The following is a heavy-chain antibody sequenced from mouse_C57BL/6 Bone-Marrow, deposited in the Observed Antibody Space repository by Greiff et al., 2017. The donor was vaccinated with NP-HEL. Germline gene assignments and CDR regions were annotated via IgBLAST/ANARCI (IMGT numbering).Heavy chain of an antibody. V-gene: IGHV1-63*01. Sequence: VKLVESGAELVRPGTSVKMSCKASGYTFTNYWIGWAKQRPGHGLEWIGDIYPGGGYTNYNEKFKGKATLTADKSSSTAYMQFSSLTSEDSAIYYCARAQTAMDYWGQGTSVTVSS. J-gene: IGHJ4*01. CDR2: IYPGGGYT. CDR3: ARAQTAMDY. CDR1: GYTFTNYW.